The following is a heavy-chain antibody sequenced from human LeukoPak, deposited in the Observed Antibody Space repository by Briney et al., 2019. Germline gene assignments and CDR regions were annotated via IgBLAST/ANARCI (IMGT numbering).Heavy chain of an antibody. V-gene: IGHV1-2*06. CDR1: GYTFTGYY. CDR2: INPNSGGT. CDR3: ARVGDGYNNFDY. D-gene: IGHD5-24*01. J-gene: IGHJ4*02. Sequence: ASVKVSCKASGYTFTGYYMHWVRQAPGQGLEWMGRINPNSGGTSYAQKFQGRVTMTRDTSISTAYMELSRLRSDDTAVYYCARVGDGYNNFDYWGQGTLVTVSS.